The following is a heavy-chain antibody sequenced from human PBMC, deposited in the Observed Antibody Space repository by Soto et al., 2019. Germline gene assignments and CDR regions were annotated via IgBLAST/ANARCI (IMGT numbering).Heavy chain of an antibody. CDR3: ARHLTEINYGDKGPNDAFDI. CDR1: AHSFSTYC. D-gene: IGHD2-21*01. CDR2: IYPGDSDT. V-gene: IGHV5-51*01. J-gene: IGHJ3*02. Sequence: PAESLTISCTVYAHSFSTYCIGWVRQMPGKGLESMGVIYPGDSDTIYSPSFEGQVSISADKSTSTAYLQWDSLKSSDTAIYYCARHLTEINYGDKGPNDAFDIWGQGTMVTVSS.